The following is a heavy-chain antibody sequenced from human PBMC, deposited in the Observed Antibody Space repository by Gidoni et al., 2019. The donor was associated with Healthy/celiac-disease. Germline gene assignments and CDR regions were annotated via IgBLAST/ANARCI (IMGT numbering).Heavy chain of an antibody. CDR3: ARDREYAWGYFDY. J-gene: IGHJ4*02. Sequence: QVQLQESGPGLVKPSETLSLTCTVSGGSISSYYWSWIRQPPGKGLEWIGYIYYSGSTNYNPSLKSRVTISVDTSKNQFSLKLSSVTAADTAVYYCARDREYAWGYFDYWGQGTLVTVSS. D-gene: IGHD3-16*01. V-gene: IGHV4-59*01. CDR1: GGSISSYY. CDR2: IYYSGST.